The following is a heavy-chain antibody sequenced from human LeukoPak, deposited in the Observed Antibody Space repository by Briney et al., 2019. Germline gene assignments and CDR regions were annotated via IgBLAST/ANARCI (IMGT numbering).Heavy chain of an antibody. CDR1: GGTFSSYA. J-gene: IGHJ3*02. D-gene: IGHD6-13*01. CDR3: ARDSSSGDAFDI. CDR2: IIPIFGTA. Sequence: ASVKVSCKASGGTFSSYAISWVRQAPGQGLEWMGGIIPIFGTANYAQKFQGRVTITADESTSTAYMELSSLRSEDTAVYYCARDSSSGDAFDIWGQGTMVTVYS. V-gene: IGHV1-69*01.